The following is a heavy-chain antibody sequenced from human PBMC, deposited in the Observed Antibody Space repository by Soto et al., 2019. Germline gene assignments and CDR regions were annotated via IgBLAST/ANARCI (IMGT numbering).Heavy chain of an antibody. CDR1: RVSVCISA. CDR3: AKDLTTVVTSSPEF. V-gene: IGHV3-30-3*01. Sequence: LGSASSRVSVCISAVHLALQAPGKGLEWVAGISPDGSNKYNADSVKGRFTISRDNSKNTLYLQMNSLRVEDTAVYYSAKDLTTVVTSSPEFWGKGTLVTVTS. D-gene: IGHD4-17*01. CDR2: ISPDGSNK. J-gene: IGHJ4*02.